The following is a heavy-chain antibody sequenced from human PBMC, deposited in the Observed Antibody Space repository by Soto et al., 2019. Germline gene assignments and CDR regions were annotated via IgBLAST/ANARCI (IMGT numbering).Heavy chain of an antibody. Sequence: QVQLVQSGAEVKKPGSSVKVSCKASGGTFSSYAISWVRQAPGRGLEWMGGIIPIFGTANYAQKFQGRVTITADESTSTAYMELSSLRSEDTAVYYCASEGIAAAGTTGYYYYGMDVWGQGTTVTVSS. J-gene: IGHJ6*02. CDR3: ASEGIAAAGTTGYYYYGMDV. D-gene: IGHD6-13*01. CDR1: GGTFSSYA. CDR2: IIPIFGTA. V-gene: IGHV1-69*01.